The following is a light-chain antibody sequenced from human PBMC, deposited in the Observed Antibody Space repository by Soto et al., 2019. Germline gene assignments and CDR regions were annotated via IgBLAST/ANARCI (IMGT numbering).Light chain of an antibody. CDR2: EVS. Sequence: QSVLTQPASVSGSPGQSITISCTGTSSDIGGYNYVSWYQQHPGKAPKLMIYEVSNRPSGVSNRFSGSKSGNTASLTISGLQPEDEADYYCCSYSTTTILFGGGTKLTVL. CDR1: SSDIGGYNY. J-gene: IGLJ2*01. CDR3: CSYSTTTIL. V-gene: IGLV2-14*01.